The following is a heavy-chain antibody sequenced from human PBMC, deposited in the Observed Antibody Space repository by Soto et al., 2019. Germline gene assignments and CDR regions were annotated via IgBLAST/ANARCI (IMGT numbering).Heavy chain of an antibody. CDR1: GFTFSSYE. CDR2: ISSSGSTI. V-gene: IGHV3-48*03. D-gene: IGHD5-18*01. J-gene: IGHJ4*02. Sequence: GGSLRLSCAASGFTFSSYEMNWVRQAPGKGLEWVSYISSSGSTIYYADSAKGRFTISRDNAKNSLYLQMNSLRAEDTAVYYCARVGYSYGFDYWGQGTMVTVYS. CDR3: ARVGYSYGFDY.